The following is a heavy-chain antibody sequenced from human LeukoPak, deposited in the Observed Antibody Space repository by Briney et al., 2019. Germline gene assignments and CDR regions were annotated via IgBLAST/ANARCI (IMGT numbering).Heavy chain of an antibody. V-gene: IGHV3-13*01. CDR2: LASGFHT. D-gene: IGHD4-11*01. CDR1: GFTLGSHD. Sequence: AGGSLRLSCTAPGFTLGSHDMHWVRQTTGEGLEWVAALASGFHTFYAGSVRGRFTVSRDDAKNSLYLQMNSLRAGDTALYYCVREAREYHYTYFDYWGQGTLVTVSS. CDR3: VREAREYHYTYFDY. J-gene: IGHJ4*02.